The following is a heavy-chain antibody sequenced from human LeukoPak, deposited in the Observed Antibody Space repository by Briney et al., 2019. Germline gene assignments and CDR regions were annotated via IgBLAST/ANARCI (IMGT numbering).Heavy chain of an antibody. J-gene: IGHJ4*02. D-gene: IGHD3-3*01. CDR2: IIPIFGTA. CDR1: GGTFSSYA. CDR3: ARVGAGPIFGVVTKDNPFDY. Sequence: ASVKVSCKASGGTFSSYAISWVRQAPGQGLEWMGGIIPIFGTANYAQKFQGRVTITADESTSTAYMELSSLRSEDTAVYYCARVGAGPIFGVVTKDNPFDYWGQGTLVTVSS. V-gene: IGHV1-69*13.